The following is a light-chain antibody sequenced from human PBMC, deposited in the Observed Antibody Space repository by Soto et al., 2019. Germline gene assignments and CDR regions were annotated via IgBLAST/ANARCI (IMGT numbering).Light chain of an antibody. CDR1: SSDVGGYKY. CDR3: SSYSSSSTLVI. CDR2: EVS. J-gene: IGLJ2*01. Sequence: QSALTQPASVSGSPGQSITISCTGTSSDVGGYKYVSWYQQHPGKAPKLMIYEVSYRPSGVSNRFSGSKSGNTASLIISGLQAEDEADYYCSSYSSSSTLVIFGGGTKVTVL. V-gene: IGLV2-14*01.